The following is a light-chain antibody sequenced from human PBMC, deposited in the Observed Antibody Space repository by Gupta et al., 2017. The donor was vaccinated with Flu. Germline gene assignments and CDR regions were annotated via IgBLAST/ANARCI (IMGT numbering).Light chain of an antibody. Sequence: DFVMTQFTLSLPGTPGETAFISCRSSQSLLHSNGYNYLDWYLQKPGQSPQLLIYLGSNRASGVPDRFSGSGSGTDFTLKISRVEAEDVGVYYCMQALQTPPAFGQGTKVEIK. CDR3: MQALQTPPA. V-gene: IGKV2-28*01. CDR1: QSLLHSNGYNY. CDR2: LGS. J-gene: IGKJ1*01.